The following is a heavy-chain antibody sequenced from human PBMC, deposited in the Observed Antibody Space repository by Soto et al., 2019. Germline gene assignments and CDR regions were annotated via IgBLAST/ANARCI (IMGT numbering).Heavy chain of an antibody. V-gene: IGHV6-1*01. CDR1: GDSVSSNSAA. Sequence: KQSQTLSLTCAISGDSVSSNSAAWNWIRQSPSRGLEWLGRTYYRSKWYNDYAVSVKSRITINPDTSKNQFSLQLNSVTPEDTAVYYCARGNCSSTSCYYYYYYYMDVWGKGTTVTVSS. D-gene: IGHD2-2*01. J-gene: IGHJ6*03. CDR2: TYYRSKWYN. CDR3: ARGNCSSTSCYYYYYYYMDV.